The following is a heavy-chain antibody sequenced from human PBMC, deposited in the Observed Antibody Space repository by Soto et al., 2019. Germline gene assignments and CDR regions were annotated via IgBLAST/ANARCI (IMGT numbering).Heavy chain of an antibody. J-gene: IGHJ4*02. CDR2: ISACNGNT. CDR3: ARGASATIFEYFDY. V-gene: IGHV1-18*04. Sequence: ASGKGSCKASGYTFPSYGISWVRQAPGQGLEWMGWISACNGNTNYAQKLQGRVTMTTDTSTSTAYMELRSLRSDDTAVYYCARGASATIFEYFDYWGQRTLVTVSS. CDR1: GYTFPSYG. D-gene: IGHD2-15*01.